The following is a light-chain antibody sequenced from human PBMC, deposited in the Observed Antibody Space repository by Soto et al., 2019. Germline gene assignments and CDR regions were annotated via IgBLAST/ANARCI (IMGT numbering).Light chain of an antibody. J-gene: IGLJ1*01. V-gene: IGLV2-14*01. CDR3: SSYTDSSTYV. CDR2: EVF. Sequence: QSVLTQPASVSGSLGQSITISCTGTSSDVGAYNSVSWYQQHPGKAPKLIIFEVFNRPSGASTRFSGSKSGNTASLTISGLQADDEADYYCSSYTDSSTYVFGTGTKATVL. CDR1: SSDVGAYNS.